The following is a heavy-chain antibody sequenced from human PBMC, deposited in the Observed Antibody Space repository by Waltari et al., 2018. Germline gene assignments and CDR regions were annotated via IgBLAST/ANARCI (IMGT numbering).Heavy chain of an antibody. CDR1: GFTFSSYA. D-gene: IGHD6-19*01. CDR2: ISGRGGST. J-gene: IGHJ6*02. CDR3: ARDHERLWQWLDGGYYYYGMDV. Sequence: EVQLLDSGGGLVQPGGSLRLSCASSGFTFSSYAMHWVLQAPGKGLEWLSAISGRGGSTYYADSVKGRFTISRDNSKNTLYLQMNSLRAEDTAVYYCARDHERLWQWLDGGYYYYGMDVWGQGTTVTVSS. V-gene: IGHV3-23*01.